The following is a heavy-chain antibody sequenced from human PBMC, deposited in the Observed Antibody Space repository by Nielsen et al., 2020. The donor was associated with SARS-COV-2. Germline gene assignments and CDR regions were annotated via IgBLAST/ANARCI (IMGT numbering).Heavy chain of an antibody. J-gene: IGHJ6*02. CDR3: ARDRYDFWSGYYLHYYYGMDV. CDR2: ISSSSSYT. D-gene: IGHD3-3*01. Sequence: RQAPGKGLEWVSYISSSSSYTNYADSVKGRFTISRDNAKNSLYLQMNSLRAEDTAVYYCARDRYDFWSGYYLHYYYGMDVWGQGTTVTVSS. V-gene: IGHV3-11*06.